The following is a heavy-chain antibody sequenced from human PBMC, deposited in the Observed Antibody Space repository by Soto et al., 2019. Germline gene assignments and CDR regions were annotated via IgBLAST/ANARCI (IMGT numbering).Heavy chain of an antibody. Sequence: GGSLRLSCAASGFTFSDYYMSWIRQAPGKGLEWVSYISSSGSTIYYADSVKGRFTISRDNAKSSLYLQMNSLRAEDTAVYYCVRGLSGSYLAPLWYWGQGTLVTVSS. J-gene: IGHJ4*02. V-gene: IGHV3-11*01. D-gene: IGHD1-26*01. CDR3: VRGLSGSYLAPLWY. CDR2: ISSSGSTI. CDR1: GFTFSDYY.